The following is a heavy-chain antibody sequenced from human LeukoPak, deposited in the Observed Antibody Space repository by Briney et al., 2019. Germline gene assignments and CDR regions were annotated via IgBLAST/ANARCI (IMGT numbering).Heavy chain of an antibody. CDR3: ARDRSWDYYGSGYYFDY. CDR1: GFTFSSYS. V-gene: IGHV3-21*01. J-gene: IGHJ4*02. Sequence: GGSLRLSCAASGFTFSSYSMNWVRQAPGKGLEWVSSISSSSSYIYYADSVKGRFTISRDNAKNSLYLQMNSLRAEDTAVYYCARDRSWDYYGSGYYFDYWGQGTLVTVSS. CDR2: ISSSSSYI. D-gene: IGHD3-10*01.